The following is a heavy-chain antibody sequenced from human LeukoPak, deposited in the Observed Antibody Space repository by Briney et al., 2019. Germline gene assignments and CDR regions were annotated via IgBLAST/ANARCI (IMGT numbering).Heavy chain of an antibody. D-gene: IGHD6-6*01. J-gene: IGHJ6*02. CDR3: ARDPSGGSSFYYYGMDV. CDR2: ISYDGSNK. V-gene: IGHV3-30-3*01. CDR1: GFTFSSYA. Sequence: PGRSLRLSCAASGFTFSSYAMHWVRQAPGKGLEWVAFISYDGSNKYYADSVKGRFTISRDNSKNTLYLQMNSLRAEDTAVYYCARDPSGGSSFYYYGMDVWGQGTTVTVSS.